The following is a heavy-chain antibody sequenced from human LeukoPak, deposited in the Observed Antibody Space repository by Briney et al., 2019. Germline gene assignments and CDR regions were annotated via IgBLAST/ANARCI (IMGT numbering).Heavy chain of an antibody. V-gene: IGHV3-30-3*01. CDR3: AREKDMPYYYGMDV. CDR1: GFTFSSYA. CDR2: ISYDGSNK. D-gene: IGHD2-2*01. J-gene: IGHJ6*02. Sequence: PGGSLRLSCAASGFTFSSYAMHWVRQAPGKGLEWVAVISYDGSNKYYADSVKGRFTISRDNSKNTLYLQMNSLRAEDTAVYYCAREKDMPYYYGMDVWGQGTTVTVSS.